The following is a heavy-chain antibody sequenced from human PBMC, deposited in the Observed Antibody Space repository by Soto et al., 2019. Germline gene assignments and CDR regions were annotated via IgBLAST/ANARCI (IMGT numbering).Heavy chain of an antibody. V-gene: IGHV3-33*01. CDR3: ARGGGILPRY. CDR1: GFTFSSYG. J-gene: IGHJ4*02. Sequence: QVQLVESGGGVVQPGRSLRLSCAASGFTFSSYGMHWVRQAPGKGLEWVAVIWYDGSNKYYADSVKGRFTISRDNSKTTLYLQMNSLRAEDTAVYYCARGGGILPRYWGQGTLVTVSS. D-gene: IGHD1-26*01. CDR2: IWYDGSNK.